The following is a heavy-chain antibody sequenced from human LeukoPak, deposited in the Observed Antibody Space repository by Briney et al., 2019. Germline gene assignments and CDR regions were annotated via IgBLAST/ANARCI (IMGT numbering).Heavy chain of an antibody. V-gene: IGHV3-53*01. CDR3: ARDRETWYFDF. CDR1: GFTVTSIY. Sequence: GSLPLSCAASGFTVTSIYMNWVRPATGKGLECVSVIYSGDNTYYADSVKGRFTISRDNSKNTLFLQMNSLRAEDTAVYYCARDRETWYFDFWGQGTLVTVSS. J-gene: IGHJ4*02. CDR2: IYSGDNT.